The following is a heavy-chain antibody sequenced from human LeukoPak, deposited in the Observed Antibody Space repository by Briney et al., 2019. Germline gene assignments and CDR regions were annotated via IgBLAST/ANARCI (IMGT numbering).Heavy chain of an antibody. V-gene: IGHV3-15*04. CDR3: STLAYCSGGRCYGFDY. CDR2: IESKTDGGAA. Sequence: GGSLRLSCVVSGLTFSNAWMTWVRQAPGKGLEGVGRIESKTDGGAADYAAPVKGRFTISRDDSKNTQYLQMNSLKTEDTAVYYCSTLAYCSGGRCYGFDYWGQGALVTVSS. J-gene: IGHJ4*02. CDR1: GLTFSNAW. D-gene: IGHD2-15*01.